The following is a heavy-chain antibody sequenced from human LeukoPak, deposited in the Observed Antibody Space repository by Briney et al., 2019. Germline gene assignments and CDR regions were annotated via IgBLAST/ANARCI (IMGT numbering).Heavy chain of an antibody. CDR3: ARDPLGYSSSSWNYYYMDV. CDR1: GYTLTSYG. V-gene: IGHV1-18*01. Sequence: GASVKVSCKASGYTLTSYGISWVRQAPGQGLEWMGWISAYNGNTNYAQRLQGRVTMTTDTSTSTAYMELRSLRSDDTAVYYCARDPLGYSSSSWNYYYMDVWGKGTTVTVSS. J-gene: IGHJ6*03. D-gene: IGHD6-6*01. CDR2: ISAYNGNT.